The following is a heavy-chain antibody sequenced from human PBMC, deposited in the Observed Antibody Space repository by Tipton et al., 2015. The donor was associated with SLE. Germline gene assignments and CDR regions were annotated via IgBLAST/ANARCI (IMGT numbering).Heavy chain of an antibody. CDR3: ARDQGYYYGSGS. V-gene: IGHV4-39*07. J-gene: IGHJ3*01. CDR1: GGSISSSSYY. CDR2: IYYSGST. Sequence: TLSLTCTVSGGSISSSSYYWGWIRQPPGKGLEWIGSIYYSGSTYYNPSLKSRVTISVDTSKNQFSLKLSSVTAADTAVYYCARDQGYYYGSGSWGQGTMVTVSS. D-gene: IGHD3-10*01.